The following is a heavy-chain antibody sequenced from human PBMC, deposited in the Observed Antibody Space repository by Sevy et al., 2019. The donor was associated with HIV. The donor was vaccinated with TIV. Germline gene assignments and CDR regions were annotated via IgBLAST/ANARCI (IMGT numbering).Heavy chain of an antibody. Sequence: GGSLRLSCAASGFTFSYYWMSWVRQAPGKGLEWVANIKQDGSEKKYVDSVKGRFTISRDNAKSSLFLQMNSLRAEDTAVYYCAREYYDILTDFYIAVFDNWGQGTLVTVSS. CDR1: GFTFSYYW. D-gene: IGHD3-9*01. CDR2: IKQDGSEK. V-gene: IGHV3-7*01. J-gene: IGHJ4*02. CDR3: AREYYDILTDFYIAVFDN.